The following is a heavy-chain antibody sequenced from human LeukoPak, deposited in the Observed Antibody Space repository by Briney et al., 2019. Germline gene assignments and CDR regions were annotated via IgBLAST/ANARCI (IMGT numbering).Heavy chain of an antibody. CDR2: IGTAGDT. CDR3: ARGGEYSSGWYEIDY. D-gene: IGHD6-19*01. J-gene: IGHJ4*02. Sequence: PGGSLRLSCAASGFTFSSYAMHWVRHATGKGLEWVSSIGTAGDTYYLGSVKGRFTISRENAKNSLYLQMNSLRAGDTAVYYCARGGEYSSGWYEIDYWGQGTLVTVSS. V-gene: IGHV3-13*01. CDR1: GFTFSSYA.